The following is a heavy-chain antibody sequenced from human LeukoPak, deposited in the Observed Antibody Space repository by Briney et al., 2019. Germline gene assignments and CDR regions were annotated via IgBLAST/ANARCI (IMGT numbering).Heavy chain of an antibody. D-gene: IGHD3-10*01. J-gene: IGHJ3*02. CDR2: ISSSSSYI. CDR1: GFTLSSYS. Sequence: GGSLRLSCAASGFTLSSYSMNWVRQAPGKGLEWVSSISSSSSYIYYADSVKGRFTISRDNAKNSLYLQMNSLRAEDTAVYYCASLWFGESPDAFDIWGQGTMVTVSS. CDR3: ASLWFGESPDAFDI. V-gene: IGHV3-21*01.